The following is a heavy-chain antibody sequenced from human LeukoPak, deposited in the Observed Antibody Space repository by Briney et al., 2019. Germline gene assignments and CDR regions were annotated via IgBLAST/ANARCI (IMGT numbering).Heavy chain of an antibody. CDR2: INPNSGGT. CDR1: GYTFTDYY. D-gene: IGHD7-27*01. J-gene: IGHJ4*02. CDR3: ARVSSNWDTYFHY. Sequence: GASVKVSCKASGYTFTDYYIHWVRQAPGQGLEWMGRINPNSGGTNYAQKFQGRVTMTRDTSISTAYMELSGLRSDDTAVFYCARVSSNWDTYFHYWGQGSLVTVSS. V-gene: IGHV1-2*06.